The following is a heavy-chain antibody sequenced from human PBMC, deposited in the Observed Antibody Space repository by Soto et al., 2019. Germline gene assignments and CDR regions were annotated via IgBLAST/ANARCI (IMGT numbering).Heavy chain of an antibody. CDR1: GSTFSSYA. Sequence: QVQLVQSGAEVKKPGSSVKVSCRASGSTFSSYAITWVRQAPGQGLEWMGGIITLFGTPKYAQKFQGRVTFSADESTTTAYRELSSLRSEDTALDSCARGSGDNYCRFEVSRDYWGQGTLVTISS. CDR3: ARGSGDNYCRFEVSRDY. D-gene: IGHD2-15*01. V-gene: IGHV1-69*12. J-gene: IGHJ4*02. CDR2: IITLFGTP.